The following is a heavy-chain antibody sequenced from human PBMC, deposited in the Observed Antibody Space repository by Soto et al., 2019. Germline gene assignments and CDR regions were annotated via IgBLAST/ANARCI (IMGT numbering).Heavy chain of an antibody. CDR2: INPSGGST. CDR3: ARTRSGYYHRYFDY. CDR1: GYAFSIYY. V-gene: IGHV1-46*03. J-gene: IGHJ4*02. D-gene: IGHD3-3*01. Sequence: GVSVNVSCKAAGYAFSIYYMHWGRQAPGQGLEWMGIINPSGGSTSYAQKFQGGVTMTRDTSTSTVYMELSSLRSEDTAVYYCARTRSGYYHRYFDYWGQGTLVTVS.